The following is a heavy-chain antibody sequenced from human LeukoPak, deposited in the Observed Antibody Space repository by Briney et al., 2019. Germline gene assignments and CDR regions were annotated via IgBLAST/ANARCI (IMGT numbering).Heavy chain of an antibody. D-gene: IGHD3-22*01. CDR2: ISSNGGST. V-gene: IGHV3-64*01. J-gene: IGHJ4*02. Sequence: PGGSLRLSCAASGFTFSSYAMHWVRQAPGKGLEYVSAISSNGGSTYYANSVEGRFTISRDNSKKTLYLQMGSLRAEDMAVYYCARDYDSSGYYDYWGQGTLVTVSS. CDR1: GFTFSSYA. CDR3: ARDYDSSGYYDY.